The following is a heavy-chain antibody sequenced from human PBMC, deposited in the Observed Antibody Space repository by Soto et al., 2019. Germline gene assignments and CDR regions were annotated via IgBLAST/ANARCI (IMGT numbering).Heavy chain of an antibody. V-gene: IGHV4-34*01. CDR3: ARGEGSIAARGVWFDP. J-gene: IGHJ5*02. CDR2: INHSGST. D-gene: IGHD6-6*01. Sequence: SETLSLTCAVYGGSFSGYYWSWIRQPPGKGLEWIGEINHSGSTNYNPSLKSRVTISVDTSKNQFSLKLSSVTAADTAVYYCARGEGSIAARGVWFDPWGQGTLVTVPQ. CDR1: GGSFSGYY.